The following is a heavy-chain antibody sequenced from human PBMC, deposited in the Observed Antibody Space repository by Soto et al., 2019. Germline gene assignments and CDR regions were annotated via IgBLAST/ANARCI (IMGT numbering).Heavy chain of an antibody. D-gene: IGHD6-13*01. CDR3: ARFEQLVVH. V-gene: IGHV1-69*01. J-gene: IGHJ1*01. Sequence: QVQLVQSGAEVKKPGSSVKVSCKASGGTFSNFAISWVRQAPGQGLEWMGGFIPIFGTLNYAQRFQGRLTISADESTSIAYTELSRLGSEDTAVYYCARFEQLVVHGGQGTLVTVSS. CDR2: FIPIFGTL. CDR1: GGTFSNFA.